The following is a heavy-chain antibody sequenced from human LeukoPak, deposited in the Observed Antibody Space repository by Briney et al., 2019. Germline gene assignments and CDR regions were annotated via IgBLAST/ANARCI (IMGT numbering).Heavy chain of an antibody. CDR2: MRYDGITK. CDR3: TKTGDSGSFSDY. J-gene: IGHJ4*02. Sequence: GGSLRLSCAASGFIFSSYDMHWVRQAPGKGLEWVALMRYDGITKYYAASVKGRSTVSRDNSKKTLYVQMNSLRDDDTAIYYCTKTGDSGSFSDYWGQGTLVTVSS. V-gene: IGHV3-30*02. D-gene: IGHD5-12*01. CDR1: GFIFSSYD.